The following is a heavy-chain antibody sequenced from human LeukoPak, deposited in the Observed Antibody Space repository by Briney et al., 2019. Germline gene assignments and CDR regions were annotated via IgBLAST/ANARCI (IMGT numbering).Heavy chain of an antibody. V-gene: IGHV3-48*03. J-gene: IGHJ4*02. CDR3: ASDYNGDEDFDY. CDR1: GFTFSIYE. Sequence: GGSLRLSCIASGFTFSIYEMNWVRQAPGKGLEWISFIDSGGGKILNADSVKGRFTTSRDDAKNSLHLEMNSLRVDDTAIYYCASDYNGDEDFDYWGQGTLVTVSS. D-gene: IGHD2-8*01. CDR2: IDSGGGKI.